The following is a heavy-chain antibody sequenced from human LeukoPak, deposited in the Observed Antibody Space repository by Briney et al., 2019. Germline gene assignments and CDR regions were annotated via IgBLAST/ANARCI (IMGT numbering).Heavy chain of an antibody. D-gene: IGHD2/OR15-2a*01. Sequence: GGSLRLACAVSGFTFSNYGMSWVRQAPGKGLEWVSVISSSGDSTYYADSVKGRFTISGDNSKNTLYLQVNGLRAEDTAIYYCAKDDGNNAKLLLDYWGQGTLVTVSS. V-gene: IGHV3-23*01. J-gene: IGHJ4*02. CDR2: ISSSGDST. CDR1: GFTFSNYG. CDR3: AKDDGNNAKLLLDY.